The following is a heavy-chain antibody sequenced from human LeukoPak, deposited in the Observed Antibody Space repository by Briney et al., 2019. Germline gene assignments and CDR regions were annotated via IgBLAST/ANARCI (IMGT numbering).Heavy chain of an antibody. CDR2: IKQDGSEK. J-gene: IGHJ6*02. CDR1: GFTFSSYW. Sequence: GGSLRLSCAASGFTFSSYWMSWVRQAPGKGLEWVANIKQDGSEKYYVDSVKGRFTISRDYAKNSLYLQMNSLRAEDTAVYYCARHKWFGDFDYYYYGMDVWGQGTTVTVSS. V-gene: IGHV3-7*03. CDR3: ARHKWFGDFDYYYYGMDV. D-gene: IGHD3-10*01.